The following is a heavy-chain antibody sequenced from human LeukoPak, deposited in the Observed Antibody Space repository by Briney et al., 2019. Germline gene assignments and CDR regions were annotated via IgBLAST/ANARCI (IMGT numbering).Heavy chain of an antibody. Sequence: ASVKVSCKASGYTFTSYAMNWVRQAPGQGLEWMGWINTNTGNPTYAQGFTGRFVFSLDTSVSTAYLQISSLKAEDTAVYYCARDRAAAGTNPYYYYYGMDVWGQGTTVTVSS. CDR1: GYTFTSYA. CDR2: INTNTGNP. V-gene: IGHV7-4-1*02. CDR3: ARDRAAAGTNPYYYYYGMDV. D-gene: IGHD6-13*01. J-gene: IGHJ6*02.